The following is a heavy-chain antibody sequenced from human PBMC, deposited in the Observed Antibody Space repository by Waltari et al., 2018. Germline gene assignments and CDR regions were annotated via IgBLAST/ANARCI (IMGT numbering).Heavy chain of an antibody. CDR1: GGPFSSYA. Sequence: QVQLVQSGAEVKKPGSSVKVSCKASGGPFSSYAISWVRQAPGHGLEWMGGIMPILGIANYAQKFQGRVTIAADESTSTAYMELSSLRSEDTAVYYCARDMIAAAGTWGPNWFDPWGQGTLVTVSS. CDR3: ARDMIAAAGTWGPNWFDP. CDR2: IMPILGIA. V-gene: IGHV1-69*04. J-gene: IGHJ5*02. D-gene: IGHD6-13*01.